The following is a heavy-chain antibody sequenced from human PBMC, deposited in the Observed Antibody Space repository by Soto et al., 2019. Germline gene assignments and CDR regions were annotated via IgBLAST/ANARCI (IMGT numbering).Heavy chain of an antibody. CDR3: AISTGGFGGLFVVPSDY. Sequence: EVQLLESGGGLVQPGGSLRLSCAASGFTYESYAMSWVRQAPGKGLEWVSGINSGGTVAHYADSVKGRFAISRDNSKNTLSLEMNSLRADATGLYYCAISTGGFGGLFVVPSDYWGQGTLVTGSS. J-gene: IGHJ4*02. CDR2: INSGGTVA. V-gene: IGHV3-23*01. CDR1: GFTYESYA. D-gene: IGHD3-16*02.